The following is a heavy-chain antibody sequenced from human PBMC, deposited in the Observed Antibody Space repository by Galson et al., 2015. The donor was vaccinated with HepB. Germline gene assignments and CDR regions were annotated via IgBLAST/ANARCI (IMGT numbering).Heavy chain of an antibody. CDR2: FDPEDGET. Sequence: SCKVSGYTLTELSMHWVRQAPGKGLEWMGGFDPEDGETIYAQKFQGRVTMTEDTSTDTAYMELSSLRSEDTAVYYCATDTANTKLIAAATIFDYWGQGTLVTVSS. CDR3: ATDTANTKLIAAATIFDY. V-gene: IGHV1-24*01. J-gene: IGHJ4*02. D-gene: IGHD6-13*01. CDR1: GYTLTELS.